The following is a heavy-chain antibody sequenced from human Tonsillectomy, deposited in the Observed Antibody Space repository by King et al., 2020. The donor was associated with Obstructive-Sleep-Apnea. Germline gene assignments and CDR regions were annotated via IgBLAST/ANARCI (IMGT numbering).Heavy chain of an antibody. D-gene: IGHD3-16*02. J-gene: IGHJ4*02. CDR3: ARDFTMIMFGGVIVD. CDR2: ISYDGSNK. Sequence: VQLVESGGGVVQPGRSLRLSCAASGFTFSSYAMHWVRQAPGKGLEWVAVISYDGSNKYYTDSLKGRFSISRDNSKNTLYLQMNSLRPEDTAMYYCARDFTMIMFGGVIVDWGQGTLVTVSS. CDR1: GFTFSSYA. V-gene: IGHV3-30*04.